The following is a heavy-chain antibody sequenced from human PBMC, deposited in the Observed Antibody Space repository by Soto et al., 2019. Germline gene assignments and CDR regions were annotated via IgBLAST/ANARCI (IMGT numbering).Heavy chain of an antibody. CDR3: VREGGGFYSRGSFDF. Sequence: GGSLRLSCAASGFTFSNYAMNWVRQAPGKGLEWVSVISGSGVSAYYADSVQGRFTISRDNSKNTLYLQMNSLRAEDTAIYYCVREGGGFYSRGSFDFWGRGTMVTVSS. CDR1: GFTFSNYA. V-gene: IGHV3-23*01. J-gene: IGHJ3*01. D-gene: IGHD2-21*01. CDR2: ISGSGVSA.